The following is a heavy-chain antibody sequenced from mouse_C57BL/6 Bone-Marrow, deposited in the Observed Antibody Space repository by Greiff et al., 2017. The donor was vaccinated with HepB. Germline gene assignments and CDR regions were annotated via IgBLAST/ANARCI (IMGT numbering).Heavy chain of an antibody. CDR1: GYTFTSYW. CDR3: ARAGYYGTPYYYAMDY. D-gene: IGHD1-1*01. CDR2: IYPGSGST. J-gene: IGHJ4*01. Sequence: VQLQQPGAELVKPGASVKMSCKASGYTFTSYWITWVKQRPGQGLEWIGDIYPGSGSTNYNEKFKSKATLTVDTSSSTAYMQLSSLTSEDSAVYYCARAGYYGTPYYYAMDYWGQGTSGTVSS. V-gene: IGHV1-55*01.